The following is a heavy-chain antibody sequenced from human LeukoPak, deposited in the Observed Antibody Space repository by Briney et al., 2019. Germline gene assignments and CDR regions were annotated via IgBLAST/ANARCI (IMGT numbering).Heavy chain of an antibody. J-gene: IGHJ4*02. CDR2: IKEDGSEK. V-gene: IGHV3-7*01. Sequence: GGSLRLSCAASRFTFSRNWMSWVRQAPGKGLEWVANIKEDGSEKYYVDSVKDRFTISRDNAKNSLYLQMNSLRVEDTAVYYCARCTTGRTFGSLREIKRSREIDYWGQGTLVTVSS. CDR3: ARCTTGRTFGSLREIKRSREIDY. CDR1: RFTFSRNW. D-gene: IGHD1-1*01.